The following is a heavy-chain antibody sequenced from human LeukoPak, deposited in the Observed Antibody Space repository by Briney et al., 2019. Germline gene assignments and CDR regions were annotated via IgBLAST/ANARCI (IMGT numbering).Heavy chain of an antibody. V-gene: IGHV3-74*03. Sequence: PGGSLRLSCAASGFSFSRYWMHWGRHSPGKGLVWVSRINEDGSTTTYADSVKGRFTISRDNAKNTLHLQMNSLRAEDTAVYYCARGVPPCFDPWGQGTLVTVSS. J-gene: IGHJ5*02. D-gene: IGHD3-10*01. CDR2: INEDGSTT. CDR3: ARGVPPCFDP. CDR1: GFSFSRYW.